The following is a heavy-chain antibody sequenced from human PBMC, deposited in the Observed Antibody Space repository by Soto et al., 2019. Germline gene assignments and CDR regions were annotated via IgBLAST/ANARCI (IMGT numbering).Heavy chain of an antibody. D-gene: IGHD1-26*01. Sequence: SETLSLTCSVSGSSMTTYYWHWIRQAPGKGLEWIGFIYNSGRGSTGSNPSLSSRVTFSIDTSKNQFSLHLNSVTPEDTAVYYCVRLIGNSWLDFWGQGTLVTVSS. CDR3: VRLIGNSWLDF. V-gene: IGHV4-59*12. J-gene: IGHJ5*01. CDR2: IYNSGRGST. CDR1: GSSMTTYY.